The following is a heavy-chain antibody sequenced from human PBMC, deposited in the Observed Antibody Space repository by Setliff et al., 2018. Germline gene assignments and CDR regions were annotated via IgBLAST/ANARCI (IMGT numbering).Heavy chain of an antibody. CDR1: GYTLNNYA. Sequence: WASVKVSCKASGYTLNNYAMSWMRQAPGQGPEWMGWINTNTGNPSYAQGFTGRFVFSLDTSVSTAYLQISSLKAEDSAVYYCARASRFGTTVYRGSYYMDVWGKGTTVTVSS. D-gene: IGHD4-4*01. J-gene: IGHJ6*03. V-gene: IGHV7-4-1*02. CDR2: INTNTGNP. CDR3: ARASRFGTTVYRGSYYMDV.